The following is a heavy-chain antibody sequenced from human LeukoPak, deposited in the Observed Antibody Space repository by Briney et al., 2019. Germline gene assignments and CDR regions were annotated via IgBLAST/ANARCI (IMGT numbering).Heavy chain of an antibody. V-gene: IGHV3-53*01. J-gene: IGHJ4*02. Sequence: PGGSLRLSCAASGFTVSSNYMSWVRQAPGKGLEWVSVIYSGGSTYYADSVKDRFTISRDNSKNTLYLQMNSLRAEDTAVYYCARERMVRGVIMFDYWGQGTLVTVSS. CDR3: ARERMVRGVIMFDY. CDR2: IYSGGST. D-gene: IGHD3-10*01. CDR1: GFTVSSNY.